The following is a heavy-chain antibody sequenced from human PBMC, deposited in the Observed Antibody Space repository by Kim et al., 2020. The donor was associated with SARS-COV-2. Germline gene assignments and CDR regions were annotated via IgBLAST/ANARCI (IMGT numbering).Heavy chain of an antibody. CDR2: INQDGSEK. CDR1: GFIFSNFW. Sequence: GGSLRLSCATSGFIFSNFWMGWVRQAPGKGLEWVANINQDGSEKYYVDSVKGRFTISRDNAKNSLYLQMNSLRAEDTAVFYCAREGQINGMDVWGQGTTVTVSS. D-gene: IGHD2-8*01. CDR3: AREGQINGMDV. V-gene: IGHV3-7*05. J-gene: IGHJ6*02.